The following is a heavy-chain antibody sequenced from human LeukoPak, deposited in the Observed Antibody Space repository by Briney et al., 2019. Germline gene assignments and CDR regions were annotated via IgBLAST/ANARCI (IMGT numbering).Heavy chain of an antibody. V-gene: IGHV4-34*01. CDR2: INHSGST. CDR1: GGSFSGCY. J-gene: IGHJ4*02. Sequence: PSETMSLTCAVSGGSFSGCYWSWIRQPPGKGLEWIGEINHSGSTNYNPSLKSRVTISVDTSKTQFSLKLSSVTAADTAVYYCARFTVARGPFDYWGQGTLVTVSS. D-gene: IGHD2-21*01. CDR3: ARFTVARGPFDY.